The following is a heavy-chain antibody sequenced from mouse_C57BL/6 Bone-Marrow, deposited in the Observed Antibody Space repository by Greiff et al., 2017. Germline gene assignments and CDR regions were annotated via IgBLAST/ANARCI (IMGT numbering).Heavy chain of an antibody. CDR2: IDPSDSYT. CDR1: GYTFTSYW. J-gene: IGHJ2*01. Sequence: QVQLQQSGAELVMPGASVKLSCKASGYTFTSYWMHWVKQRPGQGLEWIGEIDPSDSYTNYNQKFKGKSTLTVDKSSSTAYMQLSSLTSEDSAVYYGAREGYYGSSLYYFDYWGQGTTLTVSS. CDR3: AREGYYGSSLYYFDY. D-gene: IGHD1-1*01. V-gene: IGHV1-69*01.